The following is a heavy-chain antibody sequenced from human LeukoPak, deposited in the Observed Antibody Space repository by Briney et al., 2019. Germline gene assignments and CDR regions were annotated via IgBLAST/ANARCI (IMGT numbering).Heavy chain of an antibody. Sequence: SETLSLTCTVSGGSIRGYYWSWIRQPAGKGLEWIGRIYISGSTNYNPSLKSRLTMSVDTSKNQSSLKLSSVTAADTAVYYCARVGQGSGWYFDYWGQGTLVTVSS. J-gene: IGHJ4*02. CDR2: IYISGST. D-gene: IGHD6-19*01. CDR3: ARVGQGSGWYFDY. V-gene: IGHV4-4*07. CDR1: GGSIRGYY.